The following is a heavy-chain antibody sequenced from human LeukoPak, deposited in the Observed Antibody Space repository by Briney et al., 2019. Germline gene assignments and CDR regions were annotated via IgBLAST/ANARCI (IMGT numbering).Heavy chain of an antibody. CDR2: ISSSSSYI. V-gene: IGHV3-21*06. Sequence: PGGSLRLSCAASGFTFSSYSMNWARRAPGKGLEWFSSISSSSSYIYYADSVKGRFTISRDNAKNSLYLQMNSLRAEDTAVYYCARDEVAYCSGGSCYSTWFDPWGQGTLVTVSS. J-gene: IGHJ5*02. CDR1: GFTFSSYS. CDR3: ARDEVAYCSGGSCYSTWFDP. D-gene: IGHD2-15*01.